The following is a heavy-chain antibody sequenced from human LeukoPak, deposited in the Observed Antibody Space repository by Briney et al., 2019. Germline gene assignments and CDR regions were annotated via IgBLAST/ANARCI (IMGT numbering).Heavy chain of an antibody. J-gene: IGHJ3*02. V-gene: IGHV3-48*04. Sequence: GGSLRLSCAASGFTFSSYSMNWVPQAPGKGLEWVSYISSCGSTIYYADSVKRRFTISRDNAKNSVYLQMNSLRAEDTAVYYCARGNYYDSSGYYRFDAFDIWGQGTMVSVSS. CDR3: ARGNYYDSSGYYRFDAFDI. CDR1: GFTFSSYS. CDR2: ISSCGSTI. D-gene: IGHD3-22*01.